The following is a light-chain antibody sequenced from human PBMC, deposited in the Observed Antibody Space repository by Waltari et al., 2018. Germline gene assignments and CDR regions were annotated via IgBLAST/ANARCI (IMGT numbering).Light chain of an antibody. V-gene: IGLV2-23*02. CDR1: SSDVGSYNL. Sequence: QSALTQPASVSGSPGQSITISCTGTSSDVGSYNLVSWYQQHPGKAPKLMIYEVSKRPSGVSKRLSGSKSGNTASLTISGLQAEDEADYYCCSYAGSSTDVVFGGGTKLTVL. J-gene: IGLJ2*01. CDR2: EVS. CDR3: CSYAGSSTDVV.